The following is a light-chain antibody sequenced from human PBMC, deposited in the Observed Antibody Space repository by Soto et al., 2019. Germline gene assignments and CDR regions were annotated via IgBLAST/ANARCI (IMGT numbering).Light chain of an antibody. V-gene: IGLV1-44*01. J-gene: IGLJ7*01. CDR1: SSNIGSNT. CDR2: SNN. CDR3: AAWDDSLNGAV. Sequence: QSVLTQPPSASGTPGQRVTISCSGSSSNIGSNTVNWYLQLPGTAPKLLIYSNNQRPSGVPVRFSGSKSGTSASLAISGLQSKDEADYYCAAWDDSLNGAVFGGGTQLTVL.